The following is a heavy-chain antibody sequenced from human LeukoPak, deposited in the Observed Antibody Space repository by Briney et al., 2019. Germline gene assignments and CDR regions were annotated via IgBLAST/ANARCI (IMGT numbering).Heavy chain of an antibody. CDR2: IYHSGST. CDR1: GYSISSGYY. V-gene: IGHV4-38-2*02. D-gene: IGHD2-15*01. Sequence: SETLSLTCTVSGYSISSGYYWGWIRQPTGKGLEWIGSIYHSGSTYYNPSLKSRVTISVDTSKNQFSLKLSSVTAADTAVYYCASTRGLVVAASFDYWGQGTLVTVSS. CDR3: ASTRGLVVAASFDY. J-gene: IGHJ4*02.